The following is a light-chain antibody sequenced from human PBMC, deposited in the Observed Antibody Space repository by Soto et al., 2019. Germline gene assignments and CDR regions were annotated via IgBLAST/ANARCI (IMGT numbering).Light chain of an antibody. J-gene: IGLJ2*01. Sequence: QSVLTQPPSASGTPGQRVTISCSGSSSNIGSNPVHWYQQLPGTAPKLLIHNNNQRPSGVPDRFSGSKSGTSASLAISGLQSEDKADYYCAAWDDSLNGVLFGGGTKLTVL. CDR3: AAWDDSLNGVL. CDR1: SSNIGSNP. CDR2: NNN. V-gene: IGLV1-44*01.